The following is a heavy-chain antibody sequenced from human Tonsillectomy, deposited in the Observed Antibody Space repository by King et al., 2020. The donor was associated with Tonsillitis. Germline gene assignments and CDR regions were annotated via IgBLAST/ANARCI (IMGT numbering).Heavy chain of an antibody. D-gene: IGHD6-13*01. CDR2: VYYSGST. Sequence: QLQESGPGLVKPSETLSLTCAVSGGSISSTRYSWGWIRQPPGKGLEWIGSVYYSGSTYYNPSLKSRLTISLDTSKNQFSLKLSSVTAADTAIYYCAGHWGQLVRWFDPWGQGTLVTVSS. V-gene: IGHV4-39*07. J-gene: IGHJ5*02. CDR1: GGSISSTRYS. CDR3: AGHWGQLVRWFDP.